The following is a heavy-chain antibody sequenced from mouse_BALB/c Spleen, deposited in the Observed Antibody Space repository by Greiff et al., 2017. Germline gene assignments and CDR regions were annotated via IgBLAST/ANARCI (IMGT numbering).Heavy chain of an antibody. CDR3: ARYYYGSSYVRYFDV. V-gene: IGHV3-8*02. CDR1: GDSITSGY. CDR2: ISYSGST. Sequence: EVQLVESGPSLVKPSQTLSLTCSVTGDSITSGYWNWIRKFPGNKLEYMGYISYSGSTYYNPSLKSRISITRDTSKNQYYLQLNSVTTEDTATYYCARYYYGSSYVRYFDVWGAGTTVTVSS. J-gene: IGHJ1*01. D-gene: IGHD1-1*01.